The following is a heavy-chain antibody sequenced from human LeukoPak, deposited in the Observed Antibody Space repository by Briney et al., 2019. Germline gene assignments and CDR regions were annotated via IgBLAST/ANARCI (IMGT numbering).Heavy chain of an antibody. CDR2: ISAYNGNT. CDR1: GYTFTNYG. V-gene: IGHV1-18*01. D-gene: IGHD3-3*01. J-gene: IGHJ4*02. Sequence: GASVKVSCKASGYTFTNYGISWVRQAPGQGLECMGWISAYNGNTNYAQKLQGRVTVTTDTSTSTAYMELSSLRSEDTAVYYCAIDLRLGRPGYPNYDFWSGYYTGFDYWGQGTLVTVSS. CDR3: AIDLRLGRPGYPNYDFWSGYYTGFDY.